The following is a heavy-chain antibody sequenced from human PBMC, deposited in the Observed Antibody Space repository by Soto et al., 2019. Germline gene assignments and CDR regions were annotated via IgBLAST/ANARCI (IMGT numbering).Heavy chain of an antibody. J-gene: IGHJ6*02. CDR2: VYSTGGV. D-gene: IGHD1-26*01. Sequence: QVQLHESGPGPVKPSETLSLTCNVSGDSIGRFYWSWIRQSAGKGLEWIGRVYSTGGVTYNPALKGRVTISLDRSNNHVSLEMNSVTAADTAVYFCARDLSGTGLDIWGRGTRVSVSS. CDR1: GDSIGRFY. V-gene: IGHV4-4*07. CDR3: ARDLSGTGLDI.